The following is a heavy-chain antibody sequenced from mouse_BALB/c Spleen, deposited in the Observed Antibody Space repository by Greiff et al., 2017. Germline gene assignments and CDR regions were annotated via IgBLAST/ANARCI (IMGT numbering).Heavy chain of an antibody. Sequence: QVQLKQSGAELVRPGTSVKVSCKASGYAFTNYLIEWVKQRPGQGLEWIGVINPGSGGTNYNEKFKGKATLTADKSSSTAYMQLSSLTSDDSAVYFCARWWDYFDYWGQGTTLTVSS. CDR1: GYAFTNYL. V-gene: IGHV1-54*01. J-gene: IGHJ2*01. D-gene: IGHD1-1*02. CDR3: ARWWDYFDY. CDR2: INPGSGGT.